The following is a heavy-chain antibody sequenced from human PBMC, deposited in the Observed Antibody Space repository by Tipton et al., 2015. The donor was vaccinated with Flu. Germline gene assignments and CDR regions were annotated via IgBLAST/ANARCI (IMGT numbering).Heavy chain of an antibody. Sequence: TLSLTCSVSDGSVSSGNSHWSWIRQPPGKGLEWIGYINYSGSTKYNPSLKSRVTISVDTSKNQVSLKLSFVTAADTAVYYCARTGNGGGYWGQGTLVTVSS. V-gene: IGHV4-61*01. CDR1: DGSVSSGNSH. D-gene: IGHD4-23*01. CDR3: ARTGNGGGY. J-gene: IGHJ4*02. CDR2: INYSGST.